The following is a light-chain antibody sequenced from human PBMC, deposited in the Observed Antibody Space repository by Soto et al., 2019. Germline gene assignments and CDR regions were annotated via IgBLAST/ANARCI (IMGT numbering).Light chain of an antibody. V-gene: IGKV3-20*01. CDR1: QRVTSNY. J-gene: IGKJ1*01. CDR2: GAS. CDR3: QQYGSSPRT. Sequence: ETVVSQSPGTLSLSPGERATLSCRASQRVTSNYLAWYQQKPGQAPRLLIYGASSRATGIPDRFSGSGSGTDFTLTISRLEPEDFAVYYCQQYGSSPRTFGQGSNVDIK.